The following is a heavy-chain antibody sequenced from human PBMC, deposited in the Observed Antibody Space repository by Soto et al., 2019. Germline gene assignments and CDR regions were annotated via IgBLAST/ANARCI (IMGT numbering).Heavy chain of an antibody. CDR3: ARKAYDFWSGSGDVDV. D-gene: IGHD3-3*01. Sequence: SETLSLTCTVSGGSISSGGYYWSWIRQHPGKGLEWIGYIYYSGSTYYNPSLKSRVTISVDTSKNQFSLKLSSVTAADTAVYYCARKAYDFWSGSGDVDVWGKGTTVTVSS. J-gene: IGHJ6*04. CDR1: GGSISSGGYY. V-gene: IGHV4-31*03. CDR2: IYYSGST.